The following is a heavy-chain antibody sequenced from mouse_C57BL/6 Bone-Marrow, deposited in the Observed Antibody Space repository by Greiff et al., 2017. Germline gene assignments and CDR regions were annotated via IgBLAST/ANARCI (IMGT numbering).Heavy chain of an antibody. CDR2: IDPSDSYT. J-gene: IGHJ1*03. V-gene: IGHV1-69*01. Sequence: VQLQQPGAELVMPGASVKLSCKASGYTFTGYWMHWVKQRPGQGLEWIGEIDPSDSYTNYNQKFKGKSTLTVDKSSSTAYMQLSSLTSEDSAVYSCARQRRWYDVWGTGTTVTVSS. CDR3: ARQRRWYDV. CDR1: GYTFTGYW. D-gene: IGHD2-1*01.